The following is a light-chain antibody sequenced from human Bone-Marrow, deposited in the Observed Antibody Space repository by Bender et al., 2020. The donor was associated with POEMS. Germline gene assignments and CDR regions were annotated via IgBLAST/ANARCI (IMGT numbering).Light chain of an antibody. J-gene: IGLJ3*02. Sequence: QSALTQPPSASGSPGQSVTISCTGTSSDVGGYNFVSWYQQHPGKAPKLLIYDVSKRPSGVPDRFSASKSGNTASLTISGLQAEDEADYYCCSYAGSSAHVMFGGGTKLTVL. CDR2: DVS. CDR1: SSDVGGYNF. V-gene: IGLV2-8*01. CDR3: CSYAGSSAHVM.